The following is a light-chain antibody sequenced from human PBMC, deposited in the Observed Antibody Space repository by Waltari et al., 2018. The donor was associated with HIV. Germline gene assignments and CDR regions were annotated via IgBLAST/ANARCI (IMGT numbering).Light chain of an antibody. CDR1: QTVSSSY. V-gene: IGKV3-20*01. CDR3: QQYGSLPT. CDR2: GAS. J-gene: IGKJ2*01. Sequence: EIVLTQSPGTLSLSTGERATLSCRASQTVSSSYLAWYQQKPGLAPRLLIYGASSRATGIPDRFSGSGSGTDFTLTISRLEPEDFAVYYCQQYGSLPTFGQGTKLEIK.